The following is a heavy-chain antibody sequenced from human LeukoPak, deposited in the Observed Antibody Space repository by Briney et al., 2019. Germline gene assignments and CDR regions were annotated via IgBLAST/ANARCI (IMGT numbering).Heavy chain of an antibody. CDR1: GYTFTCTY. D-gene: IGHD3-22*01. CDR3: AREGTDYYDSSGCLDY. CDR2: INPNSGGT. J-gene: IGHJ4*02. Sequence: GASVKVSCKASGYTFTCTYFHWVGQPPAQGLDGWGCINPNSGGTNYAQKFQGRVTMTRDTSISTAYMELSRLRSDDTAVYYCAREGTDYYDSSGCLDYWGQGTLVTVSS. V-gene: IGHV1-2*02.